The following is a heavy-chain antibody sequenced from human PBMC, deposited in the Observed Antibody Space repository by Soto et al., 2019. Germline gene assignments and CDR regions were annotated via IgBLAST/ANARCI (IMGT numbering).Heavy chain of an antibody. V-gene: IGHV3-7*03. J-gene: IGHJ4*02. CDR2: IKQDGSEK. CDR1: GFTFSSYW. Sequence: GGSLRLSCAASGFTFSSYWMSWVRQAPGKGLEWVAKIKQDGSEKYYVDSVKGRFTISRDNAKNSLYLQMNSLRAEDTAVYYCARGSNSYYFDYWGQGTLVTVSS. D-gene: IGHD1-7*01. CDR3: ARGSNSYYFDY.